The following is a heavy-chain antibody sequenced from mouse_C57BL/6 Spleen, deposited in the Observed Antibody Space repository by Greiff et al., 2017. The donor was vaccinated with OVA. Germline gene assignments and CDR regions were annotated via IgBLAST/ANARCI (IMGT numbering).Heavy chain of an antibody. CDR2: IDPSDSET. CDR1: GYTFTSYW. V-gene: IGHV1-52*01. CDR3: ARDHYYAMDY. Sequence: QVQLQQPGAELVRPGSSVKLSCKASGYTFTSYWMHWVKQRPIQGLEWIGNIDPSDSETQYNQKFKDKATLTVDKSSSTAYMQLSSLTSEDSAVYYCARDHYYAMDYWGQGTSVTVSS. J-gene: IGHJ4*01.